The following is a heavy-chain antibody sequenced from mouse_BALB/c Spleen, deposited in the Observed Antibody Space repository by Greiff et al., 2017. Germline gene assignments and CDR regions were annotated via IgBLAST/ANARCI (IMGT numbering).Heavy chain of an antibody. CDR2: ISSGGSYT. D-gene: IGHD2-4*01. V-gene: IGHV5-6-4*01. CDR1: GFTFSSYT. J-gene: IGHJ4*01. CDR3: TRVYYDYVWAMDY. Sequence: EVQVVESGGGLVKPGGSLKLSCAASGFTFSSYTMSWVRQTPEKRLEWVATISSGGSYTYYPDSVKGRFTISRDNAKNTLYLQMSSLKSEDTAMYYCTRVYYDYVWAMDYWGQGTSVTVSS.